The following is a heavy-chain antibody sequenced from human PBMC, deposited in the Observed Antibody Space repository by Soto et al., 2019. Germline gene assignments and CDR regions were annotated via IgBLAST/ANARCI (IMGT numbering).Heavy chain of an antibody. CDR3: ARDLGYYDILTGFPRYYGMDV. Sequence: PSETLSLTCTVSGGSISSYYWSWIRQAAGKGLEWIGRIYTSGSTNYNPSLKSRVTMSVDTSKNQFSLKLSSVTAADTAVYYCARDLGYYDILTGFPRYYGMDVWGQGTTVTVSS. J-gene: IGHJ6*02. V-gene: IGHV4-4*07. CDR2: IYTSGST. CDR1: GGSISSYY. D-gene: IGHD3-9*01.